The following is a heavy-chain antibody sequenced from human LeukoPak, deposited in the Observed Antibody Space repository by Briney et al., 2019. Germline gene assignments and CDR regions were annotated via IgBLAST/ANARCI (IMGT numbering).Heavy chain of an antibody. CDR1: GFTFSNAG. Sequence: GGSLRLSCTASGFTFSNAGMNWVRQAPGKGLEWVGRIKTKGEGGTTDYAAPEKGIFTISRDDSKNALFLQMDSLKSDDTAMYYCTTEFKELGSFFYFYYMDVWGTGTTVTISS. V-gene: IGHV3-15*01. CDR2: IKTKGEGGTT. J-gene: IGHJ6*03. D-gene: IGHD3-10*01. CDR3: TTEFKELGSFFYFYYMDV.